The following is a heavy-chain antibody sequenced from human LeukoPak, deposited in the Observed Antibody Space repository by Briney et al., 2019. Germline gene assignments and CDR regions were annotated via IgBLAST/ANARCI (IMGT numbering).Heavy chain of an antibody. D-gene: IGHD3-16*01. CDR2: INHSGST. V-gene: IGHV4-34*01. CDR1: GGSFSGYY. J-gene: IGHJ6*02. Sequence: SETLSLTCAVYGGSFSGYYWSWIRQPPGKGLEWIGEINHSGSTNYNPSLKSRVTISVDTSKNQFSLKLSSVTAADTAVYYCARDMNDGMDVWGQGTTVTVSS. CDR3: ARDMNDGMDV.